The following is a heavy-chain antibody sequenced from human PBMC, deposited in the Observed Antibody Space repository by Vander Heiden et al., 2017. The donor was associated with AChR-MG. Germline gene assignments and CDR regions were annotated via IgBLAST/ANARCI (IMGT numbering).Heavy chain of an antibody. CDR1: GFTFDDYA. J-gene: IGHJ4*02. CDR2: ISWNSGSI. Sequence: EVQLVESGGGLVQPGRSLRLSCAASGFTFDDYARHWVRQAPGKGLEWVSGISWNSGSIGYADSVKGRFTISRDNAKNSLYLQMNSLRAEDTALYYCAKDIEGELSLNLDYWGQGTLVTVSS. CDR3: AKDIEGELSLNLDY. V-gene: IGHV3-9*01. D-gene: IGHD3-16*02.